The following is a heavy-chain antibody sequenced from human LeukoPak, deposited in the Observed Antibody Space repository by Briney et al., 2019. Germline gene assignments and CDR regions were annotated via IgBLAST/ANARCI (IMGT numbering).Heavy chain of an antibody. Sequence: KPSETLSLTCAVYGGSFSGYYWSWIRQPPGKGLEWIGEINQSGSTNYNPSLKSRVTISVDTSKNQFSLKLSSVTAADTAVYYCARHLGIAAAGSLGDWFDPWGQGTLVTVSS. CDR2: INQSGST. V-gene: IGHV4-34*01. J-gene: IGHJ5*02. D-gene: IGHD6-13*01. CDR1: GGSFSGYY. CDR3: ARHLGIAAAGSLGDWFDP.